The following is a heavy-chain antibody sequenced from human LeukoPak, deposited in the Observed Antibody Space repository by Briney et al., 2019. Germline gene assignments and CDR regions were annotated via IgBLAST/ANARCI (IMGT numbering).Heavy chain of an antibody. CDR3: GRPGDSSGYYFAWHGDSFDI. V-gene: IGHV3-21*01. CDR1: GITFPSYG. Sequence: GGPLRLPGSASGITFPSYGMTGFPRAPGKGWEWGSSIIISSSYTYYADSAKGRSTIHRNNAKNSLYLQKNSLRAEDAAVYYCGRPGDSSGYYFAWHGDSFDIWGEGTMVTVSS. J-gene: IGHJ3*02. CDR2: IIISSSYT. D-gene: IGHD3-22*01.